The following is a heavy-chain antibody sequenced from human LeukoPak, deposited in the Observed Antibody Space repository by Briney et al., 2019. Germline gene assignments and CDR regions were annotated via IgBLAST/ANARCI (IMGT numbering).Heavy chain of an antibody. D-gene: IGHD1-26*01. Sequence: SETLSLTCTVPGGSISSSSYYWGWIRQPPGKGLEWIGNVYYSGNSYYNPSLKSRVTIAVDTSKNQFSLKLRSVTAADTAVYYCSRVSYSGGYFTSAWFDPWGQGTLVTVSS. CDR1: GGSISSSSYY. J-gene: IGHJ5*02. V-gene: IGHV4-39*07. CDR3: SRVSYSGGYFTSAWFDP. CDR2: VYYSGNS.